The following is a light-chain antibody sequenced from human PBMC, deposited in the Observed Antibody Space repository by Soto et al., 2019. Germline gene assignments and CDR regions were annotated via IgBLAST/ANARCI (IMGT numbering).Light chain of an antibody. CDR1: QSVSSNY. CDR3: QQYANSPFA. CDR2: GAS. J-gene: IGKJ2*01. V-gene: IGKV3-20*01. Sequence: EIVLTQSPGTLPLSPGERATLSCRASQSVSSNYLVWYQQKPGQAPRPLIYGASSRANGIPDRFSGSGSATDFILTIRILEPEDFAVYYCQQYANSPFAFGHGTKLEIK.